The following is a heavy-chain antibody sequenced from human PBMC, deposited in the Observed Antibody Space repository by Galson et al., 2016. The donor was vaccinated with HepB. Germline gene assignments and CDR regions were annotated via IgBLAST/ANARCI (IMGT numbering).Heavy chain of an antibody. V-gene: IGHV3-33*01. J-gene: IGHJ4*02. CDR1: GFTFSNFG. Sequence: SLRLSCAASGFTFSNFGMHWVRQAPGKGLEWVAVIWDDGTDKYYLDSVKGRFTISRDNSRKTLYLQMNSLRAEDTAVYYCARESSGTTLGALDYWGQGILVTVSS. CDR2: IWDDGTDK. CDR3: ARESSGTTLGALDY. D-gene: IGHD1-1*01.